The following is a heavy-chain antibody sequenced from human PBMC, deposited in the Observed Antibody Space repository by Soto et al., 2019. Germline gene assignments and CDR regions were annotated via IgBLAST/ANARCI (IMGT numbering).Heavy chain of an antibody. CDR2: FYKSGST. CDR3: ARDAGYSNDFDP. J-gene: IGHJ5*02. V-gene: IGHV4-4*07. Sequence: QLQLQESGPGLVKPSETLSLTCTVSGGSIRSNYWSWIRQPAGKGLEWIGRFYKSGSTNYNPSLKSRVTMSVDTSKNQFSLRLSSVTAADTAVYYCARDAGYSNDFDPWGQGTLVTVSS. CDR1: GGSIRSNY. D-gene: IGHD6-13*01.